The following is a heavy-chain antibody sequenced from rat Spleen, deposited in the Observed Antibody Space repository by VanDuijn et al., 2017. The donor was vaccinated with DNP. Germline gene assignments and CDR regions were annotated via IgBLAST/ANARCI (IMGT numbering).Heavy chain of an antibody. CDR3: AKDAFDY. V-gene: IGHV5-31*01. CDR1: GFTFSYYW. J-gene: IGHJ2*01. Sequence: EVQLVESGGGLVQPGRSLKLSCVASGFTFSYYWMTWVRQVPGKGLEWLASITSNGGATYYLDSVKGRFTISRDDAQDTLYLQMESLRSEDTATYYCAKDAFDYWGQGVMVTVSS. CDR2: ITSNGGAT.